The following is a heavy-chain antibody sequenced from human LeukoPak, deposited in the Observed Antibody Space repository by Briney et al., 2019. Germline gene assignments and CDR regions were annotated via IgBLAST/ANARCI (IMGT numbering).Heavy chain of an antibody. CDR2: INPNSGGT. CDR3: ARAAIRAAFDI. CDR1: GYTFTGYY. V-gene: IGHV1-2*02. Sequence: GASVKVSCKASGYTFTGYYMHWVRQAPGQGLEWMGWINPNSGGTNYAQKFQGRVTMTRGTSISTAYMELSRLRSDDTAAYYCARAAIRAAFDIWGQGTMVTVSS. J-gene: IGHJ3*02.